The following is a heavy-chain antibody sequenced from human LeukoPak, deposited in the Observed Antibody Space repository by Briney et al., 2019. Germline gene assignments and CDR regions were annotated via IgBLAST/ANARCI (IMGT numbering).Heavy chain of an antibody. Sequence: GGSLRLSCAASGFTFSSYWMSWVREAPGKGLEWVANIKQDGSEKYYVDSVKGRFTISRDNAKNSLYLQMNSLRAEDTAVYYCAREGVGDFFDYWGQGTLVTVSS. D-gene: IGHD3-10*01. J-gene: IGHJ4*02. CDR1: GFTFSSYW. V-gene: IGHV3-7*01. CDR3: AREGVGDFFDY. CDR2: IKQDGSEK.